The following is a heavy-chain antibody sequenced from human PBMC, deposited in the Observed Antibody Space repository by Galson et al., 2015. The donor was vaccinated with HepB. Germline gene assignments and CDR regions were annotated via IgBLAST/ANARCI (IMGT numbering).Heavy chain of an antibody. D-gene: IGHD2-2*01. CDR1: GGSISSGDYY. CDR3: ALYCSSTSCYPDAFDI. V-gene: IGHV4-30-4*01. CDR2: IYYSGST. J-gene: IGHJ3*02. Sequence: GGSISSGDYYWSWIRQPPGKGLEWIGYIYYSGSTYYNPSLKSRVTISVDTSKNQFSLKLSSVTAADTAVYYCALYCSSTSCYPDAFDIWGQGTMVTVSS.